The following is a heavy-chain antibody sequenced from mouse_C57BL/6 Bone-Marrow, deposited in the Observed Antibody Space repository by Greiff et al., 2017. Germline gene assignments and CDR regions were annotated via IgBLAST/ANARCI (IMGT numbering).Heavy chain of an antibody. CDR1: GYTFTSYW. J-gene: IGHJ3*01. Sequence: QVQLKQPGAELVKPGASVKLSCKASGYTFTSYWMQWVKQRPGQGLEWIGEIDPSDSYTNYNQKFKGKATLTVDTSSSTAYMQLSSLTSEDSAVYYCARYYGYDDGAWFAYWGQGTLVTGSA. D-gene: IGHD2-2*01. CDR2: IDPSDSYT. V-gene: IGHV1-50*01. CDR3: ARYYGYDDGAWFAY.